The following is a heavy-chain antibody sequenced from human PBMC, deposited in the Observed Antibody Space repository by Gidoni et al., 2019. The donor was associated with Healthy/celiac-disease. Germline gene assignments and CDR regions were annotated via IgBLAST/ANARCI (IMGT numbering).Heavy chain of an antibody. D-gene: IGHD6-19*01. CDR1: GYTFTGYY. Sequence: QLQPVPSGAEVTTPGSSVNVSCNASGYTFTGYYMHWVRQAPVQGLEWMGRINPNSGGTNYEQKFQGRVTMTRETSIRTAYMELSRLRSDDTAVYYCAREATQRREVAGYWYFDLWGRGTLVTVSS. CDR2: INPNSGGT. V-gene: IGHV1-2*06. J-gene: IGHJ2*01. CDR3: AREATQRREVAGYWYFDL.